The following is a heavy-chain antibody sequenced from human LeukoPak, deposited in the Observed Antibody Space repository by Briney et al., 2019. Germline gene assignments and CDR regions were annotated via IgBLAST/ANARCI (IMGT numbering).Heavy chain of an antibody. Sequence: PSETLSLTCTVSGGSISSYYWSWIRQPPGKGLEWIGYIYYSGSTNYNPSLKSRVTISVDTSKNQFSLKLSSVTAADTAVYYCARGILWFGDTIDYWGQGTLVTVSS. V-gene: IGHV4-59*01. D-gene: IGHD3-10*01. CDR2: IYYSGST. CDR3: ARGILWFGDTIDY. J-gene: IGHJ4*02. CDR1: GGSISSYY.